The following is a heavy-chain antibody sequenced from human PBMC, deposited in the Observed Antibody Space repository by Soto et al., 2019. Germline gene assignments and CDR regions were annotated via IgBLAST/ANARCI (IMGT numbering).Heavy chain of an antibody. CDR2: ISYDGSNK. Sequence: GGSLRLSCAASGFTFSSYAMHWVRQAPGKGLEWVAVISYDGSNKYYADSVKGRFTISRDNSKNTLYLQMNSLRAEDTAVYYCARDIGFGAKYFDYWGQGALVTVSS. CDR3: ARDIGFGAKYFDY. CDR1: GFTFSSYA. D-gene: IGHD3-10*01. V-gene: IGHV3-30-3*01. J-gene: IGHJ4*02.